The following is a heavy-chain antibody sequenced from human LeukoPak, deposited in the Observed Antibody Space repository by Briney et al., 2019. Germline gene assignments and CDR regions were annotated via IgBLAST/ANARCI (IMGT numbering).Heavy chain of an antibody. CDR1: GYTFSGYY. V-gene: IGHV1-2*02. Sequence: ASVKFSCKASGYTFSGYYMHWVRQAPGQGLEWVGWINPNSGGTNYAQKFQGRVTMTRDTSISTAYMELSRLLSGDTAVYYCARGKTMVYCGGDCYRFDNWGQGTLVTVSS. J-gene: IGHJ4*02. D-gene: IGHD2-21*02. CDR3: ARGKTMVYCGGDCYRFDN. CDR2: INPNSGGT.